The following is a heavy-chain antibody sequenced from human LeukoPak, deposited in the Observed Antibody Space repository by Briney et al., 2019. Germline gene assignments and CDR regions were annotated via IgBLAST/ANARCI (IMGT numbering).Heavy chain of an antibody. CDR2: IYTSGST. CDR3: ARDHSYYDSSGYYYVPFDY. Sequence: SQTLSLTCTVSGGSISSGSYYWRWIRQPAGKGLEWIGRIYTSGSTNYNPSLKSRVTISVDTSKNQFSLKLSSVTAADTAVYYCARDHSYYDSSGYYYVPFDYWGQGTLVTVSS. V-gene: IGHV4-61*02. D-gene: IGHD3-22*01. CDR1: GGSISSGSYY. J-gene: IGHJ4*02.